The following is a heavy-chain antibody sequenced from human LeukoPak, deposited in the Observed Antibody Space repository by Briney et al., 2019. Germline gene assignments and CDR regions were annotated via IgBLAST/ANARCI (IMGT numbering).Heavy chain of an antibody. Sequence: SETLSLTCAVYGGSFSGYYWSWIRQPPGKGLEWIGEINRSGSTNYNPSLKSRVTISVDTSKNQFSLKLSSVTAADTAVYYCARIRPYYYDSSGPNWYFDLWGRGTLVTVSS. CDR1: GGSFSGYY. CDR2: INRSGST. V-gene: IGHV4-34*01. J-gene: IGHJ2*01. CDR3: ARIRPYYYDSSGPNWYFDL. D-gene: IGHD3-22*01.